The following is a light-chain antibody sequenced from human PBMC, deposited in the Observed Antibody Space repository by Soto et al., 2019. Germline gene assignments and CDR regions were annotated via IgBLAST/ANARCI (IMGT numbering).Light chain of an antibody. CDR1: QSVSSN. V-gene: IGKV3-15*01. CDR3: QQYNNWPPWT. Sequence: EIVMTQSPATLSVSPGERATLSCRASQSVSSNLAWYQQKFGQAPRLLIYGASTRATGIPARFSGSGSGTEFTLNISSLQSEDSAVYYCQQYNNWPPWTFGQGTQVEIK. CDR2: GAS. J-gene: IGKJ1*01.